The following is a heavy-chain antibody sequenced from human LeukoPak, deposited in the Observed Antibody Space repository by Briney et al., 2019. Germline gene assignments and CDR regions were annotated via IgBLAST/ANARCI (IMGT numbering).Heavy chain of an antibody. Sequence: GGSLRLSCAASGFTFSSYAMHWVRQAPGKGLEWVAVISYDGSNKYYADSVKGRFTISRDNSKNTLYLQMNSLRVEDTAVYYCARGPTTVTRYYFDYWGQGTLVTVSS. V-gene: IGHV3-30*04. CDR3: ARGPTTVTRYYFDY. CDR1: GFTFSSYA. J-gene: IGHJ4*02. D-gene: IGHD4-17*01. CDR2: ISYDGSNK.